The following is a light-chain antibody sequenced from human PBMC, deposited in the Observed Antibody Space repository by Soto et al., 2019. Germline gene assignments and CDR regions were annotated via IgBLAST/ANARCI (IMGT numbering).Light chain of an antibody. CDR1: QSVSD. CDR3: QQYGSSPWT. Sequence: EIVLTQSPGTRSLSPGERATLSCRASQSVSDLAWYQQKPGQAPRLLIYGQSTRATGIPDRVRGSGSGTDLTLTISGLEPEDFAVYYCQQYGSSPWTFGQGTKVDIK. V-gene: IGKV3-20*01. J-gene: IGKJ1*01. CDR2: GQS.